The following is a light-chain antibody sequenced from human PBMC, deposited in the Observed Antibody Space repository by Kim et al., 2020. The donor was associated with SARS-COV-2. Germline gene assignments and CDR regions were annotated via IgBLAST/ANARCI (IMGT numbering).Light chain of an antibody. CDR2: RDY. J-gene: IGLJ3*02. Sequence: SVALGQTARITCGGNNIVRRNVHWYQQRPGQAPVLVIYRDYNRPSGIPERFSGSNSGNTATLTISRAQDGDEADYYCQVWDSSTWVFGGGTQLTVL. CDR3: QVWDSSTWV. CDR1: NIVRRN. V-gene: IGLV3-9*01.